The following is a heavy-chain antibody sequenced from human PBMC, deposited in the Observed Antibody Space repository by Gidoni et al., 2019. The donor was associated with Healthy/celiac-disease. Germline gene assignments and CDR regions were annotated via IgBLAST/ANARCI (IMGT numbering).Heavy chain of an antibody. CDR3: AREAVEMAPDAFDI. Sequence: QVQLVESGGGLVKPGGSLRLSCGASGFTFSDYYMSWIRQAPGKGLEWVSYISSSGSTIYYADSVKGRFTISRDNAKNSLFLQMNSLRAEDTAVYYCAREAVEMAPDAFDIWGQGTMVTVSS. CDR2: ISSSGSTI. CDR1: GFTFSDYY. J-gene: IGHJ3*02. V-gene: IGHV3-11*04. D-gene: IGHD2-15*01.